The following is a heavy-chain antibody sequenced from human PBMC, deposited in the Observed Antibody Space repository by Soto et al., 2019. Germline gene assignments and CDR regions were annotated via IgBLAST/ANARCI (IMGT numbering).Heavy chain of an antibody. CDR2: ISGSGGST. J-gene: IGHJ4*02. D-gene: IGHD1-26*01. Sequence: VGSLRLSGAASGFTFSSYAMSWVRQAPGKGLEWVSAISGSGGSTYYADSVKGRFTISRDNSKNTLYLQMNSLRAEDTAVYYCAKVQYSGSPFDYWGQGTLVTVSS. CDR3: AKVQYSGSPFDY. V-gene: IGHV3-23*01. CDR1: GFTFSSYA.